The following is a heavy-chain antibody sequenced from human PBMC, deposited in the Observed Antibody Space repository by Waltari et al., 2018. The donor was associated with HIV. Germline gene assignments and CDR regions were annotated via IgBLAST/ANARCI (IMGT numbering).Heavy chain of an antibody. J-gene: IGHJ4*02. D-gene: IGHD6-13*01. CDR1: GGSISSYY. CDR2: IYYSGST. CDR3: ARSVYSSSWYESDY. Sequence: QVQLQESGPGLVKPSETLSLTCTVSGGSISSYYWSWIRQPPGKGLEWIGYIYYSGSTNYNPSLKSRVTISVDTSKNQFSLKLSSVTAADTAVYYCARSVYSSSWYESDYWGQGTLVTVSS. V-gene: IGHV4-59*01.